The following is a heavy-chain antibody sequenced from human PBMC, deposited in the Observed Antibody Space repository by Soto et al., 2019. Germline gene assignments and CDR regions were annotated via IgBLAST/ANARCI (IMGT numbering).Heavy chain of an antibody. V-gene: IGHV4-59*01. Sequence: SETLSLTCTVSGGSISSYYWSWIRQPPGKGLEWIGYIYYSGSTNYNPSLKSRVTISVDTSKNQFSLKLSPVTAADTAVYYCARDLTTSIAARPGWFDPWGQGTLVTVSS. CDR3: ARDLTTSIAARPGWFDP. CDR2: IYYSGST. D-gene: IGHD6-6*01. CDR1: GGSISSYY. J-gene: IGHJ5*02.